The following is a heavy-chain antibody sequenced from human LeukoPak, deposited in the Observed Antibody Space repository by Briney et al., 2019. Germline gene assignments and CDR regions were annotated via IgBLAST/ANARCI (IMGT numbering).Heavy chain of an antibody. Sequence: PGGSLRLSCAASGFTFSSYVMHWVRQAPGKGLERVAVIWYDGSNKYYADSVKGRFTISRDNSKNTLYLQMNSLRAEDTAVYYCARGGDPVQLEPGVGMYGMDVWGQGTTVTVSS. CDR3: ARGGDPVQLEPGVGMYGMDV. D-gene: IGHD1-1*01. CDR2: IWYDGSNK. J-gene: IGHJ6*02. CDR1: GFTFSSYV. V-gene: IGHV3-33*01.